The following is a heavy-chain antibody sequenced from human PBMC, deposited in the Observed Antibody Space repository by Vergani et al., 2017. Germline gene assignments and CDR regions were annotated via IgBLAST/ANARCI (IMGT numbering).Heavy chain of an antibody. CDR3: AREGVPYCSSTSCYNLFDY. D-gene: IGHD2-2*02. Sequence: QVQLQESGPGLVKPSQTLSLTCTVSGGSISSGSYYWSWIRQPAGKGLEWIGRIYTSGSTNYNPSLKSLVTISVDTSKNQFSLKLSSVTAADTAVYYCAREGVPYCSSTSCYNLFDYWGQGTLVTVSS. V-gene: IGHV4-61*02. J-gene: IGHJ4*02. CDR2: IYTSGST. CDR1: GGSISSGSYY.